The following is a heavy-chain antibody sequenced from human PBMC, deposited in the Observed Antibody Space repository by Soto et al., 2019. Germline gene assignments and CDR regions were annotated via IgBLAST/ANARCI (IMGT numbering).Heavy chain of an antibody. Sequence: GGSLRLSCAASGFTVSSNYMSWVRQAPGKGLEWVSVIYSGGSTYYADSVKGRFTISRDNSKNTLYLQMNCLRAEDTAVYYCARDPVAANTYREFDYWGQGTLVTVSS. CDR3: ARDPVAANTYREFDY. CDR2: IYSGGST. V-gene: IGHV3-66*01. CDR1: GFTVSSNY. D-gene: IGHD6-19*01. J-gene: IGHJ4*02.